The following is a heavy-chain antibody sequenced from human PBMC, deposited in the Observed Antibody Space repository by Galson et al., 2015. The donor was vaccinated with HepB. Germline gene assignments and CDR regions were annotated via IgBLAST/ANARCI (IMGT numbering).Heavy chain of an antibody. CDR2: ISYGGSNK. V-gene: IGHV3-30*18. CDR1: GFTFSSYG. J-gene: IGHJ4*02. D-gene: IGHD6-13*01. CDR3: AKDRHSNSWFYFDY. Sequence: SLRLSCAASGFTFSSYGMHWVRQTPGKGLEWVALISYGGSNKYYADSVKGRFTISRDNSKNTLYLQMNSLTAEDTAVYYCAKDRHSNSWFYFDYWGQGNLVTVSS.